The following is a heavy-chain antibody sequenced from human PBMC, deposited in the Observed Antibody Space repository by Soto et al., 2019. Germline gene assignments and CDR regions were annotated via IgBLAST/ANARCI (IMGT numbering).Heavy chain of an antibody. Sequence: GESLKISCKGSGYSFTSYWISWVRQMPGKGLEWMGRIDPSDSYTNYSPSFQGHVTISADKSISTAYLQWSSLKASDTAMYYCARLPTALNYYYDYGMDVWGQGTTVTVSS. CDR3: ARLPTALNYYYDYGMDV. V-gene: IGHV5-10-1*01. D-gene: IGHD4-17*01. CDR1: GYSFTSYW. J-gene: IGHJ6*02. CDR2: IDPSDSYT.